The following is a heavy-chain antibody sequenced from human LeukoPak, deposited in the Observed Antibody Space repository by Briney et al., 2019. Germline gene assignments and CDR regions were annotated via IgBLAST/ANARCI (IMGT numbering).Heavy chain of an antibody. CDR1: GDSFSGYY. CDR2: INHSGRT. D-gene: IGHD3-10*01. V-gene: IGHV4-34*01. J-gene: IGHJ5*02. CDR3: AIGVVWGFGDFDP. Sequence: SETLSLTCAVYGDSFSGYYWSWLRQPPGKGLEGLGEINHSGRTNYNTFLKSRVNKSEETCKKHFSLKLSSVTGADTAVYYCAIGVVWGFGDFDPCGQGTLVTVSS.